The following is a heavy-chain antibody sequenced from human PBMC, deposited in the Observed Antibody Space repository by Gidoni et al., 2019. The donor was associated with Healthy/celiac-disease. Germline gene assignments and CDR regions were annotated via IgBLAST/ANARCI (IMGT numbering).Heavy chain of an antibody. D-gene: IGHD5-12*01. V-gene: IGHV1-58*01. CDR2: IVVGSGNT. Sequence: QMQLVQSGPEVKKPGTSVKVSCKASGFTFTSSSVQWVRQARGQRLEWIGWIVVGSGNTNYAQKFQERVTITRDMSTSTAYMELSSLRSEDTAVYYCAAGSGYDYRYYYYYMDVWGKGTTVTVSS. J-gene: IGHJ6*03. CDR1: GFTFTSSS. CDR3: AAGSGYDYRYYYYYMDV.